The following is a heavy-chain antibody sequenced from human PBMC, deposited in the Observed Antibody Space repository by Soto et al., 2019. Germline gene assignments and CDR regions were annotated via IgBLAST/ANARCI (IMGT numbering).Heavy chain of an antibody. CDR1: GVSISENH. J-gene: IGHJ5*02. D-gene: IGHD3-22*01. CDR2: VHFSGST. V-gene: IGHV4-59*01. CDR3: ARGFYRMDYDSSGYYYDEYGRLDP. Sequence: SETLSLTCDVSGVSISENHWSWIRRAPWKGLEWVGYVHFSGSTTYNPSLAPRLNISFDMSKSQVYLQLTSVTAADTAVYYCARGFYRMDYDSSGYYYDEYGRLDPWGQGTLVTVSS.